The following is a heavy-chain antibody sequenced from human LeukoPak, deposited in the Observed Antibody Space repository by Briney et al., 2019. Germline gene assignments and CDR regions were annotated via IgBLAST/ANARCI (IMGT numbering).Heavy chain of an antibody. D-gene: IGHD4-17*01. Sequence: GGTLRLSCAASGFTFSSYGMSWVRQAPGKGLEWVSAISGSGGSTYYADSVKGRFTISRDNSKNTLYLQMNSLRAEDTAVYYCAGDHGDYAVLSHYYYYMDVWGKGTTVTVSS. CDR1: GFTFSSYG. J-gene: IGHJ6*03. CDR3: AGDHGDYAVLSHYYYYMDV. CDR2: ISGSGGST. V-gene: IGHV3-23*01.